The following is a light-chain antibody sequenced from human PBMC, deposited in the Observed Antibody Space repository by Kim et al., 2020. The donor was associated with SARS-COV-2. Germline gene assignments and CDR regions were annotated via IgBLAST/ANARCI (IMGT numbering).Light chain of an antibody. J-gene: IGLJ3*02. CDR2: DVN. Sequence: QSVTISCTGTNSDVCAYTYVSWYQHHPGRAPRLLIHDVNKRPSGVPDRFSGSKSGNTASLTVSGLQAEDEADYCCCSYAGYYTFRMFGGGTQLTVL. V-gene: IGLV2-11*01. CDR1: NSDVCAYTY. CDR3: CSYAGYYTFRM.